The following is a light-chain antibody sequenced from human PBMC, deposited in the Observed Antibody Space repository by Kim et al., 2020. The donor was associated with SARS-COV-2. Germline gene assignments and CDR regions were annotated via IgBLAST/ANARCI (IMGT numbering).Light chain of an antibody. J-gene: IGKJ2*01. Sequence: EIVMTQSPATLSVSPGERATLSCRTSQSVSTNLAWYQQKPGQAPRLLIYGTSTRATGIPARFSGSGSGTDFTLTISSLQSEDFAIYYCQQYNRWPPYIFGQGTKLEI. V-gene: IGKV3-15*01. CDR2: GTS. CDR3: QQYNRWPPYI. CDR1: QSVSTN.